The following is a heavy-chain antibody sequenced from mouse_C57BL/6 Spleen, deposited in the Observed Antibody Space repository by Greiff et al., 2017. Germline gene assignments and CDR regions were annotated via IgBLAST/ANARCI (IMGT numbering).Heavy chain of an antibody. V-gene: IGHV1-42*01. D-gene: IGHD2-2*01. Sequence: VQLQQSGPELVKPGASVKISCKASGYSFTGYYMNWVKQSPEKSLEWIGEINPSTGGTTYNQKFKAKATLTVDKSSSTAYMQLKSLTSEDSAVYYCARDGYYGYDGYYFDYWGQGTTLTVSS. CDR2: INPSTGGT. J-gene: IGHJ2*01. CDR1: GYSFTGYY. CDR3: ARDGYYGYDGYYFDY.